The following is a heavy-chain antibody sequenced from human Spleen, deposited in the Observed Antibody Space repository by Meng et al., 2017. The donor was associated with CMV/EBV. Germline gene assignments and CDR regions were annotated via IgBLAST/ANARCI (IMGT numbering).Heavy chain of an antibody. J-gene: IGHJ4*02. V-gene: IGHV3-30-3*01. D-gene: IGHD3-3*01. Sequence: GESLKISCAASGFTFSSYAMHWVRQAPGKGLEWVAVISYDGSNKYYADSVKGRFTISRDNSKNTLYLQMNSLRAEDTAVYYCARSLRFLEWLSLDYWGQGTLVTVSS. CDR3: ARSLRFLEWLSLDY. CDR1: GFTFSSYA. CDR2: ISYDGSNK.